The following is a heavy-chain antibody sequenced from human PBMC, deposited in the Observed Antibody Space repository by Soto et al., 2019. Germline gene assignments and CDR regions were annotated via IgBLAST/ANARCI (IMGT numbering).Heavy chain of an antibody. CDR2: MNPNTGNT. Sequence: ASVKVSCKASGYTCTNYYINCFLQATGQGLEWMGGMNPNTGNTGYAHKFQGVSTITRNTSISTAYMELSSLRPGDTAVYYCARALVDSVWGSYSYGYFDYWGQGTLVKASS. D-gene: IGHD3-16*02. CDR3: ARALVDSVWGSYSYGYFDY. J-gene: IGHJ4*02. CDR1: GYTCTNYY. V-gene: IGHV1-8*01.